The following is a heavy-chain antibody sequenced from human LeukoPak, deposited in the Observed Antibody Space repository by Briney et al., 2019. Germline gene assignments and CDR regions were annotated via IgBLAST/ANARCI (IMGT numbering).Heavy chain of an antibody. CDR2: ISTYNGNT. V-gene: IGHV1-18*01. D-gene: IGHD6-13*01. Sequence: ASVKVSCKASGYTFTSYGIIWVRQAPGQGLEWMGWISTYNGNTNYAQKLQGRVTMTTDTSTSTAYMELRSLRSDDTAVYYCARDLSSSSWYYYYYMDVWGKGTTVTVSS. CDR3: ARDLSSSSWYYYYYMDV. CDR1: GYTFTSYG. J-gene: IGHJ6*03.